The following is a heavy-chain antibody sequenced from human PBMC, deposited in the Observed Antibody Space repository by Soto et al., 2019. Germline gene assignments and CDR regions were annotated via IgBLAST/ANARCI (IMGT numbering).Heavy chain of an antibody. J-gene: IGHJ5*02. D-gene: IGHD4-4*01. CDR1: VGSISGYY. V-gene: IGHV4-59*08. CDR2: VYYSGST. CDR3: AMTVTTLFYWFDP. Sequence: QVQLQESGPGLVKPSETLSLTCTVSVGSISGYYWSWIRQSPEKGLEWIGHVYYSGSTKYNPSHKILVTKSVDTSKHQFSLILRSVTAADTAFYSCAMTVTTLFYWFDPWGQEILVNVSS.